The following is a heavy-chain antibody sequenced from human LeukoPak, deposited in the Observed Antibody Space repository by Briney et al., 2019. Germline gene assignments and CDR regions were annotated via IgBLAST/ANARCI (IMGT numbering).Heavy chain of an antibody. Sequence: PSETLSLTCTVSGGSISSYYWSWIRQPPGKGLEWIGYIYYSGSTYYNPSLKSRVTISVDTSKNQFSLKLSSVTAADTAVYYCAREPWRWLQLGDSAFDIWGQGTMVTVSS. J-gene: IGHJ3*02. CDR1: GGSISSYY. CDR2: IYYSGST. V-gene: IGHV4-59*12. CDR3: AREPWRWLQLGDSAFDI. D-gene: IGHD5-24*01.